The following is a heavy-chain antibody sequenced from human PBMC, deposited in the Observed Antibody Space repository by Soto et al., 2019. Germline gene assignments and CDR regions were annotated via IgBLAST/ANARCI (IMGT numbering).Heavy chain of an antibody. CDR1: GYMFSTYT. CDR2: IIPRSAKS. D-gene: IGHD3-3*01. V-gene: IGHV1-69*13. Sequence: SVKVSCKASGYMFSTYTITWMRQAPGRGLEWVGGIIPRSAKSNYAQKFEGRVTITADESTSTAYMELSSLRSEDTAVYYCARGAVNRVTIFGGNLLYYYGMDVWGQGTTVTVS. J-gene: IGHJ6*02. CDR3: ARGAVNRVTIFGGNLLYYYGMDV.